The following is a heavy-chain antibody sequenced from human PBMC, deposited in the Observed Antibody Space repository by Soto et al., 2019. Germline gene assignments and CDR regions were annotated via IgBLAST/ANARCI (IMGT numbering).Heavy chain of an antibody. J-gene: IGHJ3*02. D-gene: IGHD3-10*01. Sequence: QVQLVQSGAEVKKPGASVKVSCKVSGYTLTELSIHWVRQAPGKWLEWMGGFDPEQGKIIYAQKFLGRVSMTEYTSTDTASRELSRLRSLDTALYYCATTYLVEAVDILGQGKRVTVSS. CDR1: GYTLTELS. CDR2: FDPEQGKI. CDR3: ATTYLVEAVDI. V-gene: IGHV1-24*01.